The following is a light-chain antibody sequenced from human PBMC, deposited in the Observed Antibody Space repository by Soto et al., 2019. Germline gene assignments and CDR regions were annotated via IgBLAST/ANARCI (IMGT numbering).Light chain of an antibody. CDR2: EVS. Sequence: QSALTQPPSASGSPGQSVTISCTGTSSDVGGYNYVSWYQQHPGKAPKFMIYEVSKRPSGVPDRFSGSKSGNTAPLTVSGLQADDEADYYCSSYAGSNNPVIFGGGTKVTVL. V-gene: IGLV2-8*01. J-gene: IGLJ2*01. CDR3: SSYAGSNNPVI. CDR1: SSDVGGYNY.